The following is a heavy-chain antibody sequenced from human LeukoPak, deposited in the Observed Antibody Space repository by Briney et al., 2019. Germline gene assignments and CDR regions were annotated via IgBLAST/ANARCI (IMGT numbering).Heavy chain of an antibody. CDR2: ISSSSSTI. Sequence: GASLRLSCAASGFTFSSYSMNWVRQAPGKGLEWVSYISSSSSTIYYADSVKGRFTISRDNAKNSLYLQMNSLRAEDTAVYYCARSETYGSGSYGDPFDYWGQGTLVTVSS. CDR3: ARSETYGSGSYGDPFDY. V-gene: IGHV3-48*01. CDR1: GFTFSSYS. J-gene: IGHJ4*02. D-gene: IGHD3-10*01.